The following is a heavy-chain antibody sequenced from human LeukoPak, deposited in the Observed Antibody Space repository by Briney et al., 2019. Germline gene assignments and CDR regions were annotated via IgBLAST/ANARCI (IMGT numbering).Heavy chain of an antibody. V-gene: IGHV3-21*01. J-gene: IGHJ5*02. CDR2: ISSSSSYI. Sequence: PGGSLRLSCVASAFTFNNYWMHWVRHAPGKGLEWVSSISSSSSYIYYADSVKGRFTISRDNAKNSLYLQMNSLRAEDTAVYYCARASRDPSWGQGTLVTVSS. CDR3: ARASRDPS. CDR1: AFTFNNYW.